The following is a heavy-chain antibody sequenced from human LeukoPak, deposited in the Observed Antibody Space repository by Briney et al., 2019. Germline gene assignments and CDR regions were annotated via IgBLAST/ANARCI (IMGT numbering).Heavy chain of an antibody. Sequence: SETLSLTCTVSGDSINSYYWSWIRQPPGKGLEWIGYIYYSGSTNYNPSLKSRVTISVDTSKNQLSLKLSSVTAADTAVYYCARAAVTTSRYFQHWGQGTLVTVSS. CDR3: ARAAVTTSRYFQH. D-gene: IGHD4-17*01. CDR1: GDSINSYY. J-gene: IGHJ1*01. CDR2: IYYSGST. V-gene: IGHV4-59*01.